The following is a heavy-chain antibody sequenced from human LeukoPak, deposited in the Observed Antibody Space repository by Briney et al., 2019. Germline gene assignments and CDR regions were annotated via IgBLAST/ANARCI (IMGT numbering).Heavy chain of an antibody. Sequence: SGGSLRLSCAASGFTFSIHWMTWVRQAPGKGLEWVANINQDGSERYYVDSVKGRFTISRDNAKNSLYLQMNSLRAEETAVYYCARDSEYSSSFAFDIWGQGTVVTVSS. D-gene: IGHD6-13*01. CDR2: INQDGSER. V-gene: IGHV3-7*01. CDR3: ARDSEYSSSFAFDI. J-gene: IGHJ3*02. CDR1: GFTFSIHW.